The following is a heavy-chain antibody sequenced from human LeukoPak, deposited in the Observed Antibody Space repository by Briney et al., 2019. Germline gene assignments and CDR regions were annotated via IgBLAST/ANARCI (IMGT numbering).Heavy chain of an antibody. CDR2: INADNGNT. D-gene: IGHD4-17*01. Sequence: ASVKVSCKASGYTFTSYAMHWVRQAPGQRLEWMGWINADNGNTKYSQKFQGRVTITRDTSASTAYMELSSLRSEDTAVYYCARNIGDYGIDHWGQGTLVTVSS. CDR1: GYTFTSYA. J-gene: IGHJ4*02. CDR3: ARNIGDYGIDH. V-gene: IGHV1-3*01.